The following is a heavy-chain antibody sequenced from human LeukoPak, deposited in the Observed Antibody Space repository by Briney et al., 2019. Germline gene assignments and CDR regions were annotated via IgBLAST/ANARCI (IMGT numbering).Heavy chain of an antibody. D-gene: IGHD3-22*01. V-gene: IGHV4-34*01. CDR2: INHSGST. J-gene: IGHJ4*02. Sequence: PSETLSLTCAVYGGSFSGYYWSWIRQPPGKGLEWIGEINHSGSTNYNPSLKSRVTISVDTSKNQFSLKLSSVTVADTAVYYCARDYYYDSSGYSHFDYWGQGTLVTVSS. CDR3: ARDYYYDSSGYSHFDY. CDR1: GGSFSGYY.